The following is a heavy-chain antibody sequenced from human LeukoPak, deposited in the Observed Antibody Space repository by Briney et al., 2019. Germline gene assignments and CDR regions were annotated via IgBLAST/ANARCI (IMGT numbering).Heavy chain of an antibody. Sequence: SETLSLTCAVYGGSFSGYYWSWIRQPPGKGLEWIGEINHSGSTNYNPSLKSRVTISVDTSKNQFSLKLSSVTAADTAVYYCARGGRWLRAKPLDYWGQGTLVTVSS. CDR1: GGSFSGYY. V-gene: IGHV4-34*01. CDR2: INHSGST. CDR3: ARGGRWLRAKPLDY. J-gene: IGHJ4*02. D-gene: IGHD5-12*01.